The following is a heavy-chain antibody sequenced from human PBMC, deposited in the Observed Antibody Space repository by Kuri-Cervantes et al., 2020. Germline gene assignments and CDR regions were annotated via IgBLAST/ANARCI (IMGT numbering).Heavy chain of an antibody. CDR1: GFTFSSYA. D-gene: IGHD5-12*01. Sequence: GESLKISCAASGFTFSSYAMHWVRQAPSKGLEWVAVISYDGSNKYYADSVKGRFTISRDNAKNTLYLQMNSLRAEDTAVYYCAREEYSGYGACDSWGQGTLVTVSS. CDR2: ISYDGSNK. V-gene: IGHV3-30-3*01. CDR3: AREEYSGYGACDS. J-gene: IGHJ4*02.